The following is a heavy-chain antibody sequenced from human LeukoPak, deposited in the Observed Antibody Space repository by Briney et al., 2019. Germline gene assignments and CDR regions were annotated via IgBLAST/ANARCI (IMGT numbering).Heavy chain of an antibody. V-gene: IGHV3-48*01. Sequence: PGGSLRLSCTASGFTFSRYSMNWVRQAPGKGREWVSYISYSSSIIYYAVSVKGRFTISRDNAKISLYLQMNSLRAEDTAVYYCARNMYTSGWYRLGYWGRGTLVTVSS. CDR1: GFTFSRYS. J-gene: IGHJ4*02. CDR2: ISYSSSII. D-gene: IGHD6-19*01. CDR3: ARNMYTSGWYRLGY.